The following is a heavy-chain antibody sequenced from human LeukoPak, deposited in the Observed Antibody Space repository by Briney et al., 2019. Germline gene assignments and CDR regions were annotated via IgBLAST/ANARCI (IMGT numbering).Heavy chain of an antibody. V-gene: IGHV3-13*01. CDR2: IGTAGDT. Sequence: GGSLGLSCAASGFTFSSYDMHWVRQATGKGLEWVSAIGTAGDTYYPGSVKGRFTISRENAKNSLCLQMNSLRAGDTAVYYCARAVLPHDAFDIWGQGTMVTVSS. CDR1: GFTFSSYD. J-gene: IGHJ3*02. CDR3: ARAVLPHDAFDI.